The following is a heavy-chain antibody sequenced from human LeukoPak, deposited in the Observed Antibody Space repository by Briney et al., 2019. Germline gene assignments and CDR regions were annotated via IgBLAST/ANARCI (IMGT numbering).Heavy chain of an antibody. Sequence: SETLSLTCTVSGGSISSYYWSWIRQPAGKGLGWIGRIYTSGSTNYNPSLKSRVTMSVDTSKNQFSLKLSSVTAADTAVYYCARTYSAHDAFDIWGQGTMVTVSS. J-gene: IGHJ3*02. CDR2: IYTSGST. D-gene: IGHD6-13*01. CDR3: ARTYSAHDAFDI. V-gene: IGHV4-4*07. CDR1: GGSISSYY.